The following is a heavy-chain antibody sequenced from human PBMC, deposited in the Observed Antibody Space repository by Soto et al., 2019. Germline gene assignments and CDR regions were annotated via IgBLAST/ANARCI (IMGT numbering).Heavy chain of an antibody. CDR3: ARDMRIAARPGGRDY. CDR1: GYTFTGYY. CDR2: INPNSGGT. J-gene: IGHJ4*02. V-gene: IGHV1-2*02. Sequence: GASVKVSCKASGYTFTGYYRHWVRQAPGQGLEWMGWINPNSGGTNYAQKFQGRVTMTRDTSISTAYMELSRLRSDDTAVYYCARDMRIAARPGGRDYWGQGTLVTVSS. D-gene: IGHD6-6*01.